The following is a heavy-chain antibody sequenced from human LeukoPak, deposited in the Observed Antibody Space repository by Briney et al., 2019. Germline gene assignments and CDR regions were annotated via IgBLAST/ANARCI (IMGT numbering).Heavy chain of an antibody. V-gene: IGHV1-2*02. J-gene: IGHJ5*02. CDR1: GYTFTGYY. CDR3: ARSRGYDFWSGYHHWFDP. Sequence: ASVKVSCKASGYTFTGYYMHWVRQAPGQGLEWMGWINPNSGGTNYAQKFQGRVTMTRDTSISTAYMELSRLRSDDTAVYYCARSRGYDFWSGYHHWFDPWGQGTLVTVSS. CDR2: INPNSGGT. D-gene: IGHD3-3*01.